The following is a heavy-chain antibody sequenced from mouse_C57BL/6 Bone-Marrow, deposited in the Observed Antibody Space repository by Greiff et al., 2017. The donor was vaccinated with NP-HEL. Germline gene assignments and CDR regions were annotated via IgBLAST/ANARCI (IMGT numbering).Heavy chain of an antibody. CDR1: GFTFSSYA. J-gene: IGHJ3*01. CDR2: ISSGGDSI. CDR3: TGYYGSSFAY. D-gene: IGHD1-1*01. V-gene: IGHV5-9-1*02. Sequence: EVKLVESGEGLVKPGGSLKLSCAASGFTFSSYAMSWVRQTPEKRLEWVAYISSGGDSIYYADTVKGRFTISRDNARNTLYLQMSSLKSEDTAMYYCTGYYGSSFAYWGQGTLVTVSA.